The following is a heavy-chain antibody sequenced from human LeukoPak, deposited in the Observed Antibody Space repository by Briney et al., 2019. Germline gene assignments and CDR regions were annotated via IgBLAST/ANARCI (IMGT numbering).Heavy chain of an antibody. CDR2: IYIDGSST. J-gene: IGHJ3*02. V-gene: IGHV3-74*01. Sequence: GGSLRLSCAASGFTFSSYWMHWVRQAPGKGLVWVSRIYIDGSSTTYADSVKGRFTISRDNAKNTLYLQMNSLRAEDTAVYYCARAGYCSSASCYSRDDAFDIWGQGTMVTVSS. CDR3: ARAGYCSSASCYSRDDAFDI. CDR1: GFTFSSYW. D-gene: IGHD2-2*02.